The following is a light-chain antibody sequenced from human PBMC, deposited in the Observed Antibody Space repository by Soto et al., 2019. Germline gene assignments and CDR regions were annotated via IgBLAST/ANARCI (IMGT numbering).Light chain of an antibody. CDR3: AAWDDNLSGFYV. CDR2: RNS. V-gene: IGLV1-47*01. Sequence: QSVLTQSPSASGTPGQRVTISCSGSASTIGRNYVYWYQQLPGTAPKLLIYRNSQRPSGVPDRFSGSKSGTSASLAISELRSEDEADYYCAAWDDNLSGFYVFGDGTQLTVL. CDR1: ASTIGRNY. J-gene: IGLJ7*01.